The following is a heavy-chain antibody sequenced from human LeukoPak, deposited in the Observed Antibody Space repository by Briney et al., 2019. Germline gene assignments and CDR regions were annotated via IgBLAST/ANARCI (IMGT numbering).Heavy chain of an antibody. CDR2: INPNSGGT. CDR3: ARKFKAVAGTFFAY. J-gene: IGHJ4*02. CDR1: GYTFTGYY. D-gene: IGHD6-19*01. V-gene: IGHV1-2*02. Sequence: GASVKVSCKASGYTFTGYYMHWVRQAPGQGLEWMGWINPNSGGTNYAQKFQGRVTMTRDTSISTAYMELSRLRSDDTAVYYCARKFKAVAGTFFAYWGQGTLGTVSS.